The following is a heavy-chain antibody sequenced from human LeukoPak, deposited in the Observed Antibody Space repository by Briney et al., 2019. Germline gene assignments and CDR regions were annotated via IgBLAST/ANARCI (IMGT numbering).Heavy chain of an antibody. V-gene: IGHV4-59*12. J-gene: IGHJ5*02. CDR2: IYYGGST. Sequence: ASETLSLTCTVSGGSISSYYWSWIRQPPGKGLEWIGYIYYGGSTNYNPSLKSRVTISVDTSKNQFSLRLTSVTAADTAVYYCARESGALPYWFDPWGQGTLVTVFS. D-gene: IGHD7-27*01. CDR1: GGSISSYY. CDR3: ARESGALPYWFDP.